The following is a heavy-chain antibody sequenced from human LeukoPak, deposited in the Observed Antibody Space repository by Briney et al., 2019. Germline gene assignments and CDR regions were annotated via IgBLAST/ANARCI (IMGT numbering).Heavy chain of an antibody. J-gene: IGHJ4*02. Sequence: PGGSLRLSCAASGFTFSSYAMSWVRQAPGKGLEWFSAISGSGGSTNYADSVKGRFTISRDHSKNTLYLQMNSLRAEDTAVYYCAKTPNIVVVVAATPYYFDYWGQGTLVTVSS. CDR1: GFTFSSYA. V-gene: IGHV3-23*01. CDR2: ISGSGGST. CDR3: AKTPNIVVVVAATPYYFDY. D-gene: IGHD2-15*01.